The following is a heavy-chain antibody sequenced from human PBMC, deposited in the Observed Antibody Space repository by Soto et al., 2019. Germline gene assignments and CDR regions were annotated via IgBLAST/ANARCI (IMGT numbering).Heavy chain of an antibody. V-gene: IGHV3-48*02. Sequence: GGALRLSCAASGFTFSSYSMNWVRQAPGKGLEWVSYISSSSTTIYYADSVKGRFTISRDNAKNSLYLQMNSLRDEDTAVYYCARERLMVYAIDYYYGMDVWGQGTTVTVSS. J-gene: IGHJ6*02. CDR1: GFTFSSYS. D-gene: IGHD2-8*01. CDR3: ARERLMVYAIDYYYGMDV. CDR2: ISSSSTTI.